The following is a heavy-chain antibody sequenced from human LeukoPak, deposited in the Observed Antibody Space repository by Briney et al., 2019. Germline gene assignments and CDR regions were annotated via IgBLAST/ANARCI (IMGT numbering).Heavy chain of an antibody. J-gene: IGHJ4*02. CDR2: TYTGGNS. D-gene: IGHD3-10*01. CDR1: GFTVSSIH. Sequence: PGGSLRLSCAASGFTVSSIHMVWVRQAPGKGLEWVSVTYTGGNSYYADSVKGRFIISRDNSKNTLYLQMNSLRAEDTAVYYCAKDGQIGSVYYYGSGQPYYFDYWGQGTLVTVSS. V-gene: IGHV3-53*01. CDR3: AKDGQIGSVYYYGSGQPYYFDY.